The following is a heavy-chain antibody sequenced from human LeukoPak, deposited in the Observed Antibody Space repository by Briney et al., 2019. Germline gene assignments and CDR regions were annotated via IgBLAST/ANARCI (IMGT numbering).Heavy chain of an antibody. D-gene: IGHD3-9*01. V-gene: IGHV1-3*01. Sequence: ASVKVSFKASGYTFTSYAMHLVLQAPGQRLEWMGWINAGNGNTKYSQKFQGRVTITRDTSASTAYMELSSLRSEDTAVYYCARGGRRYFDYFDYWGQGTLVTVSS. CDR1: GYTFTSYA. CDR2: INAGNGNT. CDR3: ARGGRRYFDYFDY. J-gene: IGHJ4*02.